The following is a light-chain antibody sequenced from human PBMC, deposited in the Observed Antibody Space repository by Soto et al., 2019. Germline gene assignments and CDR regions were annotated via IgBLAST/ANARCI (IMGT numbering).Light chain of an antibody. Sequence: QSAVTQPASVSGSPGQSITISCTGTTSDFGFYNYVSWYQHHPGKAPKLLIYEVTNRHSGVSNRFSGSKSGNTASLTISGLQAEDEADYYCSSYTSSTDYVFGTGTKVTVL. CDR1: TSDFGFYNY. CDR3: SSYTSSTDYV. J-gene: IGLJ1*01. CDR2: EVT. V-gene: IGLV2-14*01.